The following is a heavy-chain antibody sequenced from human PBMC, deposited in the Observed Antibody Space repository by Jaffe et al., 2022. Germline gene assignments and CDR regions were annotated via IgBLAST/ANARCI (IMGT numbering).Heavy chain of an antibody. CDR1: GGSISSGSYY. CDR3: ARDGYNWGFRTDAFDI. V-gene: IGHV4-61*02. J-gene: IGHJ3*02. D-gene: IGHD5-12*01. CDR2: IYTSGST. Sequence: QVQLQESGPGLVKPSQTLSLTCTVSGGSISSGSYYWSWIRQPAGKGLEWIGRIYTSGSTNYNPSLKSRVTISVDTSKNQFSLKLSSVTAADTAVYYCARDGYNWGFRTDAFDIWGQGTMVTVSS.